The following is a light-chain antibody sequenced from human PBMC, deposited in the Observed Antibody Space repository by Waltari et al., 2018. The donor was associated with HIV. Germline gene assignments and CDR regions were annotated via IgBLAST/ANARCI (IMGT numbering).Light chain of an antibody. Sequence: ALTQPASVSGSPGPSSTISCTGTSSDVGAYTIVYWYPQHPGKAPSLIIYDVSERPAGVSNRFTGSKSGNTASLTISGLQAEYEADYYCCSYVSEIVPCVFGGGTKLTVL. CDR1: SSDVGAYTI. V-gene: IGLV2-23*02. CDR2: DVS. CDR3: CSYVSEIVPCV. J-gene: IGLJ3*02.